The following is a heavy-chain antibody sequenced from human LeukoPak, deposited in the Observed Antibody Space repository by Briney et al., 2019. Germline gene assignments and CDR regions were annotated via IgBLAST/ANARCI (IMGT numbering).Heavy chain of an antibody. CDR2: IYPGDSDT. D-gene: IGHD4-17*01. V-gene: IGHV5-51*01. J-gene: IGHJ5*02. CDR3: ARHEHDYGDYGKWFDP. Sequence: GESLKISCKGSGYSFTSYWVGWVRQMPGKGLEWMGIIYPGDSDTRYSPSFQGQVTISADKSISTAYLQWSSLKASDTAMYYCARHEHDYGDYGKWFDPWGQGTLVTVSS. CDR1: GYSFTSYW.